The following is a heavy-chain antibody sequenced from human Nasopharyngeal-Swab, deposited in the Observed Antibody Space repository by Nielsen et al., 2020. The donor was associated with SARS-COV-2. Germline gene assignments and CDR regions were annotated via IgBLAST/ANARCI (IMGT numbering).Heavy chain of an antibody. D-gene: IGHD4-17*01. CDR3: ARALSARTTFNCLGP. V-gene: IGHV5-51*01. CDR2: IYPGDSDT. CDR1: GYSFTSYW. J-gene: IGHJ5*02. Sequence: KVSCKGSGYSFTSYWIGWVRQMPGKGLEWMGIIYPGDSDTRYSPSFQGQVTISADKSISTAYLQWSSLKASDTAVYYCARALSARTTFNCLGPWGQGTLVTVSS.